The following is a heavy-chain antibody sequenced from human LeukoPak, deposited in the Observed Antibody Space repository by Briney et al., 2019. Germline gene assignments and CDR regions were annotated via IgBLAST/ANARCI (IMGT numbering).Heavy chain of an antibody. J-gene: IGHJ3*02. CDR1: GFTFSTYD. CDR3: VRGYCSGGSCYRTSFRDAFDI. V-gene: IGHV3-13*05. CDR2: IGISGDP. Sequence: AGGSLRLSCTAPGFTFSTYDMHWVRKAAGKGLEWVSAIGISGDPYYPDSVKGRFTISRENAKNSLYLQMNSLRAGGTAVYYCVRGYCSGGSCYRTSFRDAFDIWGQGTMVTVSS. D-gene: IGHD2-15*01.